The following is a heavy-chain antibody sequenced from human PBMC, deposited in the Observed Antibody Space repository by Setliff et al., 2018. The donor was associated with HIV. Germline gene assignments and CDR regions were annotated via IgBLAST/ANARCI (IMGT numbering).Heavy chain of an antibody. J-gene: IGHJ2*01. D-gene: IGHD6-6*01. CDR2: IHYSGIT. CDR3: ARKEVIGPRRLYYYLDL. V-gene: IGHV4-38-2*01. Sequence: SETLSLTCGVSGYSMSSGYYWGWIRQPPGKGLEWTGSIHYSGITHYNPSLKSRLTMSVDTSKNQVSLKLTSVTAADTAVYYCARKEVIGPRRLYYYLDLWGRGTLVTVSS. CDR1: GYSMSSGYY.